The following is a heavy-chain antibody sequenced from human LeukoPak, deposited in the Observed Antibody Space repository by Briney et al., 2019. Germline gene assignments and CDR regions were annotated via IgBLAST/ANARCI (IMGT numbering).Heavy chain of an antibody. CDR1: VGTFSRYA. Sequence: ASVKVSCKASVGTFSRYAISWVRQAPGQGLGWMGGIIPIFGTANYAQKFQGRVTITADETTSTAYMELSSLRSEDTAVYYCAREQPGIAAAPAPYFYGMDVWGQGTTVTVSS. CDR2: IIPIFGTA. V-gene: IGHV1-69*13. D-gene: IGHD6-13*01. J-gene: IGHJ6*02. CDR3: AREQPGIAAAPAPYFYGMDV.